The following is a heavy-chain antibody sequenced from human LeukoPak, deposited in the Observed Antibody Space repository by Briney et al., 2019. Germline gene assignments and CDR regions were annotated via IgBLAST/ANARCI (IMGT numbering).Heavy chain of an antibody. V-gene: IGHV4-59*01. Sequence: WQTLSLTCTVSGGSISTYYWSWIRQPPGKGLEWIGYIHDSGTTSYNPSLKSRVTISVDMSENQLSLRLTSVSAADTAIYYCARGGREGYNSFAYWGQGTLVTVPS. CDR2: IHDSGTT. D-gene: IGHD5-24*01. CDR1: GGSISTYY. CDR3: ARGGREGYNSFAY. J-gene: IGHJ4*02.